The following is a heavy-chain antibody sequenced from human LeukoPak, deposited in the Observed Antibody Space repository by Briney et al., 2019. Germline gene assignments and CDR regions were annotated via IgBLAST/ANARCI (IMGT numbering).Heavy chain of an antibody. J-gene: IGHJ4*02. CDR3: ARESNYYGSGTYSAFDY. CDR1: GGSFNEYS. D-gene: IGHD3-10*01. V-gene: IGHV4-34*01. CDR2: INHSGNT. Sequence: SETPSLTCAVYGGSFNEYSWNWIRQSPGKGLEWIGEINHSGNTNYNPSLESRLTISVDASKSQFSLNLTSLTAADTAIYYCARESNYYGSGTYSAFDYWGQGTLVTVSS.